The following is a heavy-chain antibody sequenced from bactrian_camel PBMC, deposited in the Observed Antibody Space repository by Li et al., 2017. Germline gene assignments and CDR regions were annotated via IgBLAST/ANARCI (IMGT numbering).Heavy chain of an antibody. Sequence: VQLVESGGGSVQAGGSLTLSCAASIYSNCVGWFRQAPGKEREEVAHIYTADGSTFHTDYVDSVKGRFTISEDRGKNTLDLDMNSLKTEDTAMYYCAATTRYRLLVLCPASESEYNYWGQGTQVTVS. J-gene: IGHJ4*01. D-gene: IGHD3*01. CDR2: IYTADGST. CDR1: IYSNC. CDR3: AATTRYRLLVLCPASESEYNY. V-gene: IGHV3S1*01.